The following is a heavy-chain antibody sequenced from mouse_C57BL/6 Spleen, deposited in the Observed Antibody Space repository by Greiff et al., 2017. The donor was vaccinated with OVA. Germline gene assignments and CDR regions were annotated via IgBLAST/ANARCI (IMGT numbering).Heavy chain of an antibody. CDR2: IYPRDGST. J-gene: IGHJ2*01. CDR1: GYTFTSYD. Sequence: QVQLQQSGPELVKPGASVKLSCKASGYTFTSYDINWVKQRPGQGLEWIGWIYPRDGSTKYNEKFKGTATLTVDTSSSTAYKELHSLTSEDSAVYCCAAGFDYWGKGTTLTVSS. V-gene: IGHV1-85*01. D-gene: IGHD4-1*01. CDR3: AAGFDY.